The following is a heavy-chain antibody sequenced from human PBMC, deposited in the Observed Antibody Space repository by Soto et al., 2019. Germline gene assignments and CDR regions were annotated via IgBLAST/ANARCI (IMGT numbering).Heavy chain of an antibody. Sequence: QVQLVQSGAEVKKPGASVKVSCKASGYTFTSSDISWVRQATGQGLEWLGWMHPNSGITGYTQKSQGRVTMTRNTSISTAYMELSSLRSEDTAVYYCAVGFRSGWVFDYWGQGALVTVSS. V-gene: IGHV1-8*01. D-gene: IGHD6-19*01. J-gene: IGHJ4*02. CDR2: MHPNSGIT. CDR3: AVGFRSGWVFDY. CDR1: GYTFTSSD.